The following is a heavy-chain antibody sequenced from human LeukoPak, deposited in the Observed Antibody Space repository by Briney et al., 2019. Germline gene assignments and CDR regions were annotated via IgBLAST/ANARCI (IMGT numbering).Heavy chain of an antibody. CDR2: IDPHSGGT. CDR1: GYSFMDYY. CDR3: AREYYDSSGTKYAFDI. J-gene: IGHJ3*02. D-gene: IGHD3-22*01. V-gene: IGHV1-2*02. Sequence: ASVKVSCKASGYSFMDYYIHWVRQAPGQGLEWMGCIDPHSGGTKYAQKLQGRVTMTRDTSISAAYMELSRLRSDDTAVFYCAREYYDSSGTKYAFDIWGQGTRITVS.